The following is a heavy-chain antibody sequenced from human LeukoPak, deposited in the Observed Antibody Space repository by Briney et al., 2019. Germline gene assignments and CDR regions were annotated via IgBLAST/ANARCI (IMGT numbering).Heavy chain of an antibody. CDR3: ARDTTIFGVVILPYWYFDL. J-gene: IGHJ2*01. CDR1: GYTFTGYY. CDR2: INPNSGGT. Sequence: ASVKVSCKASGYTFTGYYMHWVRQAPGQGLEWMGWINPNSGGTNYAQKFQGRVTMTRDTSISTAYMELSRLRSDDTAVCYCARDTTIFGVVILPYWYFDLWGRGTLVTVSS. V-gene: IGHV1-2*02. D-gene: IGHD3-3*01.